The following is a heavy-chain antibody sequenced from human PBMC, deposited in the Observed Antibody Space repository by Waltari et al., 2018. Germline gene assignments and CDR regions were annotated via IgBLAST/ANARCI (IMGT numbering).Heavy chain of an antibody. J-gene: IGHJ1*01. CDR2: INSDGSSR. V-gene: IGHV3-74*01. Sequence: EVQLVDSGGGLVQPGGSLRLSCAASGFTFSDYWMHWVRQAPGKGLVWVSRINSDGSSRAYADFVKGRFTISRDNAKNTLYLQMNSLRAEDTAVYYCAGDLDKVATPNKHWGQGTLVTVSS. D-gene: IGHD5-12*01. CDR3: AGDLDKVATPNKH. CDR1: GFTFSDYW.